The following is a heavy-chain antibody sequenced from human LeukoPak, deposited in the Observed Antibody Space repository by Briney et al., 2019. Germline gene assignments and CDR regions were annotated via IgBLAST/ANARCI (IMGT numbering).Heavy chain of an antibody. CDR3: ARDSTWQLDY. CDR2: IKEDGSVK. V-gene: IGHV3-7*03. CDR1: GFTFSTHW. J-gene: IGHJ4*02. D-gene: IGHD5-12*01. Sequence: GGSLRLSCPASGFTFSTHWMTWVRQPPGKGLEWVANIKEDGSVKYYVDSVKGRFTISRNNTKNALYLQMNSLRADDTAVYFCARDSTWQLDYWGQGTLITVSS.